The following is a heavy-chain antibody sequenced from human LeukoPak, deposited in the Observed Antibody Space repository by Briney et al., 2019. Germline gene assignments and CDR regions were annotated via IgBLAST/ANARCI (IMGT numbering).Heavy chain of an antibody. CDR3: ARGPLMIAAAGTPFDY. CDR2: MNPNSGNT. CDR1: GYTFTSYD. Sequence: ASVKVSCKASGYTFTSYDINWVRQATGQGLEWMGWMNPNSGNTGYAQKFQGRVTITRNTSISTAYMELSSLRSEVTAVYYCARGPLMIAAAGTPFDYWGQGTLVTVSS. V-gene: IGHV1-8*03. D-gene: IGHD6-13*01. J-gene: IGHJ4*02.